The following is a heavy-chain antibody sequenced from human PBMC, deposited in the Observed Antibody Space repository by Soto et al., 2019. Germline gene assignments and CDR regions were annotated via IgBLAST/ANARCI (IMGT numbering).Heavy chain of an antibody. J-gene: IGHJ6*02. V-gene: IGHV3-13*05. CDR2: ISAAGDP. CDR1: GFTFRNYD. Sequence: EVQLVESGGGLVQPGGSLRLSCEASGFTFRNYDMHWVRQGTGKGLEWVSGISAAGDPDYADSVEGRFTISRENAQNSFFLKMNSLIVGDTAVYYCARTDRDFYGLDVWGQGTTVIVSS. CDR3: ARTDRDFYGLDV.